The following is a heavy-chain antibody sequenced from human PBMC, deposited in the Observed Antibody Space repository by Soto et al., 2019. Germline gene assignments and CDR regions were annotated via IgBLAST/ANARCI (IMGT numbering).Heavy chain of an antibody. CDR3: ARVGEENYYDSSGYPSPPLIDY. V-gene: IGHV3-30-3*01. Sequence: GGSLRLSCAASGFTFSSYAMHWVRQAPGKGLEWVAVISYDGSNKYYADSVKGRFTISRDNSKNTLYLQMNSLRAEDTAVYYCARVGEENYYDSSGYPSPPLIDYWGQGTLVTVSS. CDR1: GFTFSSYA. J-gene: IGHJ4*02. CDR2: ISYDGSNK. D-gene: IGHD3-22*01.